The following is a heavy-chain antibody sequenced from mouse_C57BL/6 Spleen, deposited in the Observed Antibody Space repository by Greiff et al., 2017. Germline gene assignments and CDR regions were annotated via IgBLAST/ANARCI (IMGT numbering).Heavy chain of an antibody. V-gene: IGHV1-69*01. CDR3: ATKHLNCFDY. CDR2: IDPSDSYT. Sequence: QVQLQQPGAELVMPGASVKLSCKASGYTFTSYWMHWVKQRPGQGLEWIGEIDPSDSYTNYNQKFKGKSTLTVDKSSSTAYMQLSSLTSEDSAVYYCATKHLNCFDYWGQGTTVTVSS. J-gene: IGHJ2*01. CDR1: GYTFTSYW.